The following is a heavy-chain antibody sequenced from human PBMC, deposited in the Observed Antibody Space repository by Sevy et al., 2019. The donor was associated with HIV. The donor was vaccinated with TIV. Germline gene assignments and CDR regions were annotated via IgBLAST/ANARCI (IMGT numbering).Heavy chain of an antibody. D-gene: IGHD1-1*01. V-gene: IGHV3-30*03. CDR3: ARDAGYIVNWYPRFDP. J-gene: IGHJ5*02. CDR1: AFTFSTYA. Sequence: GGSLRLSCAASAFTFSTYAMHWVRQAPGKGLEWVAVISYDGSQKYYADSVKGRFTISRDDSKSSLYLQMNTLRAEDTAVYYCARDAGYIVNWYPRFDPWGQGTLVTVSS. CDR2: ISYDGSQK.